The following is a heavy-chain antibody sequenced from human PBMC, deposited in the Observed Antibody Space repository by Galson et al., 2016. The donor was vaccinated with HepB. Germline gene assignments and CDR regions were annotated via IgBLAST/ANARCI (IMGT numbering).Heavy chain of an antibody. Sequence: SMRLSCAASGFSFSDHYMDWVRQAPGKGLEWVGRIRKRSNGYTTEYGASVKGRFSVSRDDSEKSMYLQMDSLKSEDTAVYYCARVTSFIRNIGTLDLWGRGTLVTVSS. J-gene: IGHJ3*01. CDR1: GFSFSDHY. CDR3: ARVTSFIRNIGTLDL. CDR2: IRKRSNGYTT. D-gene: IGHD2/OR15-2a*01. V-gene: IGHV3-72*01.